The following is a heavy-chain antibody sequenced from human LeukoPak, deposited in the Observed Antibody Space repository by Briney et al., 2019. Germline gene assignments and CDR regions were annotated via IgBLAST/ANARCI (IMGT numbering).Heavy chain of an antibody. CDR2: MNPNSGNT. D-gene: IGHD2-2*01. CDR3: ASTLGYCSSTSCDLPTGY. Sequence: ASVKVSCKASGYTFTSYDINWVRQATGQGLEWMGWMNPNSGNTGYAQKFQGRVTITRDTSASTAYMELSSLRSEDTAVYYCASTLGYCSSTSCDLPTGYWGQGTLVTVSS. V-gene: IGHV1-8*01. J-gene: IGHJ4*02. CDR1: GYTFTSYD.